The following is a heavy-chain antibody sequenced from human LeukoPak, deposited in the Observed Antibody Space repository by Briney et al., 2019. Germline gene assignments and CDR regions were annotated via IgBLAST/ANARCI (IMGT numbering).Heavy chain of an antibody. Sequence: PGGSLRLSCTASGFSFDDYGMSWVRQAPGKGLEWVSGITLNADSTGYVDFVKGRFTVSRDNAKNSLYLQMDSLRAEDTALYYCARDHHCSSATCPSDYWGQGTLVTVSS. CDR2: ITLNADST. J-gene: IGHJ4*02. D-gene: IGHD2-2*01. V-gene: IGHV3-20*04. CDR1: GFSFDDYG. CDR3: ARDHHCSSATCPSDY.